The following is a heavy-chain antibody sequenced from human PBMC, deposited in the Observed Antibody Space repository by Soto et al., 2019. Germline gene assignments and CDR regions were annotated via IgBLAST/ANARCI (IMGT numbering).Heavy chain of an antibody. CDR1: GFTFSSCA. V-gene: IGHV3-23*01. CDR3: ARVFYDSSGYYLRPVDY. J-gene: IGHJ4*02. Sequence: GGSLRLSCAASGFTFSSCAMGWVRQAPGEGLEWVSVITDSGDNTYYGDSVKGRFTISRDNSKNTLYLQMNSLRAEDTAVYYCARVFYDSSGYYLRPVDYWGQGTLVTVSS. D-gene: IGHD3-22*01. CDR2: ITDSGDNT.